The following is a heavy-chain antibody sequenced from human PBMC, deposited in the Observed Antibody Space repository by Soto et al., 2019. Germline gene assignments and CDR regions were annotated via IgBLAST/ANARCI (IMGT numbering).Heavy chain of an antibody. Sequence: QVPLVESGGGVVQPGRSLRLSCAASGFTFSNYAMHWVRQAPGKGLEWVTVISSDGNNKYYADSVKGRFTISRDNSKNTLYLPVISLRDEYTSVYYCARERRGGNSGYYLDYWGQGTLVTVSS. V-gene: IGHV3-30-3*01. CDR2: ISSDGNNK. D-gene: IGHD2-21*02. CDR1: GFTFSNYA. CDR3: ARERRGGNSGYYLDY. J-gene: IGHJ4*02.